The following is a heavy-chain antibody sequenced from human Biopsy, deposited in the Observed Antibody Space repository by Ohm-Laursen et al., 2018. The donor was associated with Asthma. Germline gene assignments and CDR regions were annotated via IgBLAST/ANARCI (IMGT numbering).Heavy chain of an antibody. CDR3: AKRRGYSGHDNDY. V-gene: IGHV3-30*18. D-gene: IGHD5-12*01. CDR1: GFMFRSFG. J-gene: IGHJ4*02. CDR2: ISYDGNHK. Sequence: SLRLSCAASGFMFRSFGIHWVRQAPGKGLEWVAVISYDGNHKFYEDSVKGRFTISRDNSKNTLYLQMNSLRTGDTAVYYCAKRRGYSGHDNDYWGQGTLVIVSS.